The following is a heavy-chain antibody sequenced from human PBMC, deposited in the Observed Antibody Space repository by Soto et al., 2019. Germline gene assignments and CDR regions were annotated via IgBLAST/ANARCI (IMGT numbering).Heavy chain of an antibody. Sequence: GGSLRLSCAASGFTFSSYGMHWVRQAPGKGLEWVAVIWYDGSNKYYADSVKGRFTISRDNSKNTLYLQMNSLRSEDTAVYYWARYSSPYYYDSSGYYDYWGQGTLVTVSS. CDR2: IWYDGSNK. J-gene: IGHJ4*02. CDR3: ARYSSPYYYDSSGYYDY. V-gene: IGHV3-33*01. CDR1: GFTFSSYG. D-gene: IGHD3-22*01.